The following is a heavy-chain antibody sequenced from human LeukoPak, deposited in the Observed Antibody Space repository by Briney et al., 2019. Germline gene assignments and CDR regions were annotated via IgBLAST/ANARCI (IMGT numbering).Heavy chain of an antibody. CDR2: IYYSGST. CDR3: ARLRVPAAIEYYFDY. D-gene: IGHD2-2*02. J-gene: IGHJ4*02. V-gene: IGHV4-39*01. CDR1: GGSISSSSYY. Sequence: PSETPSLTCTVSGGSISSSSYYWGWIRQPPGKGLEWIGSIYYSGSTYYNPSLKSRVTISVDTSKNQFSLKLSSVTAADTAVYYCARLRVPAAIEYYFDYWGQGTLVTVSS.